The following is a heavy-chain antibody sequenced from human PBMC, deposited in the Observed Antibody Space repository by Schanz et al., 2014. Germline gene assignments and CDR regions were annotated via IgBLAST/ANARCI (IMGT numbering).Heavy chain of an antibody. Sequence: EVQLVESGGGLIQPGGSLRLSCAVSGFTVNTNYMSWVRQAPGKGLEWVSSISSSSNFIYYADSVKGRFTISRDNAKNSLYLQMNSLRAEDTAMYYCARPIYDLWSGSFDYWGQGTLVTVSS. D-gene: IGHD3-3*01. J-gene: IGHJ4*02. V-gene: IGHV3-21*02. CDR2: ISSSSNFI. CDR1: GFTVNTNY. CDR3: ARPIYDLWSGSFDY.